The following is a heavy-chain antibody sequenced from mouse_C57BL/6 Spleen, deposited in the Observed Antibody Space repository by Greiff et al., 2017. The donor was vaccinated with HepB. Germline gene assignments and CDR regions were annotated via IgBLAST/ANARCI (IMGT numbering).Heavy chain of an antibody. J-gene: IGHJ4*01. CDR3: ARLAGTWDYAMDY. CDR2: ISGGGGNT. D-gene: IGHD3-3*01. Sequence: EVQVVESGGGLVKPGGSLKLSCAASGFTFSSYTMSWVRQTPEKRLEWVATISGGGGNTYYPDSVKGRFTISRDNAKNTLYLQMSSLRSEDTALYYCARLAGTWDYAMDYWGQGTSVTVSS. CDR1: GFTFSSYT. V-gene: IGHV5-9*01.